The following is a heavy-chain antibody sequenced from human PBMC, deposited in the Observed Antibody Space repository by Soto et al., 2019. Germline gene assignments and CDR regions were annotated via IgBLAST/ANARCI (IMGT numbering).Heavy chain of an antibody. Sequence: QVQLVQSGAEVQKPGSSVKVSCEASGGTFSSYAFNWVRQAPGQGLQWMGGSIPVSATTNYAQKFQGRVTITAYKFPSTAYMELSSLRSDDTAVYFCAIGYTTCWYTSFEFWGQGTLVTVSS. CDR2: SIPVSATT. CDR1: GGTFSSYA. D-gene: IGHD6-19*01. V-gene: IGHV1-69*06. CDR3: AIGYTTCWYTSFEF. J-gene: IGHJ4*02.